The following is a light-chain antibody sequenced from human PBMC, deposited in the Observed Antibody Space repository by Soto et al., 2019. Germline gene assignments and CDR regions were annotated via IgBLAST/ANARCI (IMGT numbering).Light chain of an antibody. CDR3: AGGDGSRNFCV. J-gene: IGLJ1*01. CDR2: TNN. CDR1: SSSIGSNS. Sequence: QSVLTQPPSASGTPGQRVTISCSGSSSSIGSNSVNWYQQLPRTAPKVLIYTNNQRPSGVPDRFSGSKSGTSASLAISGFPSEDEADYYWAGGDGSRNFCVFGTGTKLTGL. V-gene: IGLV1-44*01.